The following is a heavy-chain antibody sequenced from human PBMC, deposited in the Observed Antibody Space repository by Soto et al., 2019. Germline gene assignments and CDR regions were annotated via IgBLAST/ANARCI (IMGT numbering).Heavy chain of an antibody. CDR1: GFTFSNYG. D-gene: IGHD2-8*01. CDR3: ARDMESVTAKHFFYYYAMDV. CDR2: VSANNGHT. V-gene: IGHV1-18*01. Sequence: ASVKVSCKASGFTFSNYGLNWVRQAPGQGLEWMGWVSANNGHTNYAQNLQGRVSMTTDTSTSTAYMELRGLTFDDTAGYYCARDMESVTAKHFFYYYAMDVWGQGTTVTVSS. J-gene: IGHJ6*02.